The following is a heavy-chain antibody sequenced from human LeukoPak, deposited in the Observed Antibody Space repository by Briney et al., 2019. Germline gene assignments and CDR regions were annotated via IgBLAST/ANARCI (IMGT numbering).Heavy chain of an antibody. Sequence: EASVKVSCKASGYTFTSYYMHWVRQAPGQGLEWMGIINPSGGSTSYAQKFQGRVTMTRDTSISTAYTELSRLRSDDTAVYYCARDWVTMVRGVIITTFNWFDPWGQGTLVTVSS. J-gene: IGHJ5*02. V-gene: IGHV1-46*01. D-gene: IGHD3-10*01. CDR3: ARDWVTMVRGVIITTFNWFDP. CDR1: GYTFTSYY. CDR2: INPSGGST.